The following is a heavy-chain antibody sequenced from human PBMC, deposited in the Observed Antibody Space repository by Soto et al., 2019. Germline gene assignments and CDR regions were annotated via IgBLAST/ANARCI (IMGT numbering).Heavy chain of an antibody. CDR1: GGSFSGYY. CDR2: INHSGST. Sequence: PSETLSLTCAVYGGSFSGYYWSWIRQPPGKGLEWIGEINHSGSTNYNPSLKSRVTISVDTSKNQFSLKLSSVTAADTAVYYCARARPYTLTVEYQLPSPNTKTYYYGMDVWGQGTTVTVSS. CDR3: ARARPYTLTVEYQLPSPNTKTYYYGMDV. J-gene: IGHJ6*02. V-gene: IGHV4-34*01. D-gene: IGHD2-2*01.